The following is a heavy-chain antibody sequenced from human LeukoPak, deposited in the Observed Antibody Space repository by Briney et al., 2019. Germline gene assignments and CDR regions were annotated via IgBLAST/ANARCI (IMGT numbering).Heavy chain of an antibody. D-gene: IGHD1-26*01. CDR2: ISSRSSNK. V-gene: IGHV3-48*04. CDR1: GFTFSSYW. Sequence: GGSLRLSCAASGFTFSSYWMTWVRQAPGKGLVWVSYISSRSSNKYYADSVKGRFTISRDNAKNSLYLQMDSLRVEDTAVYYAREGWDLNALDIWGQGTMVTVSP. J-gene: IGHJ3*02. CDR3: AREGWDLNALDI.